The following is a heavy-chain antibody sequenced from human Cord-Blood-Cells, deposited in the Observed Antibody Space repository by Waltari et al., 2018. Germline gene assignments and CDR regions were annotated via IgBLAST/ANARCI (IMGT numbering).Heavy chain of an antibody. CDR2: IYHSGST. CDR1: GGSISSGGYS. D-gene: IGHD3-3*01. V-gene: IGHV4-30-2*01. J-gene: IGHJ6*02. CDR3: ARDRKDFWSGYYYYYGMDV. Sequence: QLQLQESGSGLVKPSQTLSLTCAVSGGSISSGGYSWSWIRQPPGKGLEWLGYIYHSGSTYDNPSLKSRVTISVDRSKNQFSLKLSSVTAADTAVYYCARDRKDFWSGYYYYYGMDVWGQGTTVTVSS.